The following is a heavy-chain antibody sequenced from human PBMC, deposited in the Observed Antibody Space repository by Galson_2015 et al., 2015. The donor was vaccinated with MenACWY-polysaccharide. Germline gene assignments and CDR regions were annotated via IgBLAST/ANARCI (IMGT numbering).Heavy chain of an antibody. CDR3: ASQSIAVAGVIVY. CDR2: TYYRSKWYK. D-gene: IGHD6-19*01. V-gene: IGHV6-1*01. J-gene: IGHJ4*02. Sequence: CAISGDSVSSNSAAWNWIRQPPSRGLEWLGRTYYRSKWYKYYALSVKSRMTINVDTAKNQFSLQLNSVTPEDTAMYYCASQSIAVAGVIVYWGPGTLVTVSS. CDR1: GDSVSSNSAA.